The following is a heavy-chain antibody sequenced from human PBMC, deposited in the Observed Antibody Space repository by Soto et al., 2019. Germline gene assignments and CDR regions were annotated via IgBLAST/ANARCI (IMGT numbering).Heavy chain of an antibody. J-gene: IGHJ4*02. V-gene: IGHV1-3*01. CDR2: INAGNGNT. CDR3: ARDLRSGYDAFDY. CDR1: GYTFTSYA. Sequence: QVQLVQSGAEVKKPGASVKLSCKASGYTFTSYAMHWVRQAPGQRLEWMGWINAGNGNTKYSQKFQGRVTITRDTSASTAYMELSSLRSEDTAVYYCARDLRSGYDAFDYWGQGTLVTVSS. D-gene: IGHD5-12*01.